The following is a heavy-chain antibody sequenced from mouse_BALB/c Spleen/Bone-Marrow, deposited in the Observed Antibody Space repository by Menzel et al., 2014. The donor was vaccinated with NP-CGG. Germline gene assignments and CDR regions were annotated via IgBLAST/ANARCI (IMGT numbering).Heavy chain of an antibody. J-gene: IGHJ2*01. CDR2: VNPNIGGT. D-gene: IGHD2-3*01. V-gene: IGHV1-22*01. CDR3: ARGRWYY. CDR1: GYTFSDYT. Sequence: EVKLVESGPELAKPGASVRISCKTSGYTFSDYTLHWVKQSHGKSLEWIGGVNPNIGGTSYNQKFKGKASLTVNKSSTTAYMELRSLTSDDSAVYYCARGRWYYWGQGTTLTVSS.